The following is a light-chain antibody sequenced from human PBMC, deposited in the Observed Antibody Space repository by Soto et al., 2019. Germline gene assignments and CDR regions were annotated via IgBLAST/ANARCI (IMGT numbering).Light chain of an antibody. Sequence: QSALTQPASVSGSPGQSITISCTGTSSDVGGYNYVSWYQQHPGKAPKLMIYDVRNRPSGVSNRFSGSKSVNTASLTLSGLQAEDEADYYCSSYTTSSPYVFGTGTKVTVL. CDR1: SSDVGGYNY. V-gene: IGLV2-14*01. J-gene: IGLJ1*01. CDR2: DVR. CDR3: SSYTTSSPYV.